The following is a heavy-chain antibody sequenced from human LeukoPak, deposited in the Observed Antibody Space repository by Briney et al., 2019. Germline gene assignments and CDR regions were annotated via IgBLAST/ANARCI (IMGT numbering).Heavy chain of an antibody. V-gene: IGHV1-18*01. CDR2: ISPYDGNT. CDR3: ARDGWGSGWYPCDY. J-gene: IGHJ4*02. Sequence: GASVKVSCKASGYAFTSFGISWVRQAPGQGLEWMGWISPYDGNTHFAQKFQDRVTMTTDTSTSIAYMELRSLRSDYAAVYYCARDGWGSGWYPCDYWGQGTLVTVSS. CDR1: GYAFTSFG. D-gene: IGHD6-19*01.